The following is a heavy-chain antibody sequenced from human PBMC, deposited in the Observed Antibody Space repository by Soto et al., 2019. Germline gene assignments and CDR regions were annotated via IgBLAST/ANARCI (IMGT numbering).Heavy chain of an antibody. CDR3: GMVDNYVTPTPQDV. J-gene: IGHJ6*02. CDR1: GYIFVNYG. CDR2: ISPYTGNT. Sequence: QVQLVQSGDEVKKPGASVKVSCKASGYIFVNYGIAWVRQAPGQGLEWMGWISPYTGNTHSATKVQGRLTMTTDTSTSTAYMDLGSLTSDDTAVYSCGMVDNYVTPTPQDVWGQGPTVTVSS. V-gene: IGHV1-18*01. D-gene: IGHD3-16*01.